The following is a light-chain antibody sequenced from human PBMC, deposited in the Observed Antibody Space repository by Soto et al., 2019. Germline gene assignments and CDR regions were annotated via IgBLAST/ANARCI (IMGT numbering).Light chain of an antibody. CDR2: GAS. J-gene: IGKJ5*01. V-gene: IGKV3-20*01. CDR3: QQYGSSPRT. CDR1: QSVSSSF. Sequence: EIVLTQSPGTLSLSPGEIATLSFSASQSVSSSFLAWYQQKVGQAPRLLIYGASSRATDIPDRFSGSGSGTDFTLTISRLEPEDFAVYYCQQYGSSPRTFGQGTRLEIK.